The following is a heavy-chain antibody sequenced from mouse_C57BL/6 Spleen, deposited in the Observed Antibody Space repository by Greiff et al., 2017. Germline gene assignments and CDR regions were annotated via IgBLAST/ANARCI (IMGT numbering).Heavy chain of an antibody. D-gene: IGHD1-1*01. J-gene: IGHJ4*01. V-gene: IGHV5-17*01. CDR1: GFTFSDYG. CDR2: ISSGSSTI. CDR3: ARGVVATDCYAVDY. Sequence: EVQGVESGGGLVKPGGSLKLSCAASGFTFSDYGMHWVRQAPEKGLEWVAYISSGSSTIYYADTVKGRFTISRDNAKNTLFLQMTSLRSEDTAMXYGARGVVATDCYAVDYWGQGTSVTVSS.